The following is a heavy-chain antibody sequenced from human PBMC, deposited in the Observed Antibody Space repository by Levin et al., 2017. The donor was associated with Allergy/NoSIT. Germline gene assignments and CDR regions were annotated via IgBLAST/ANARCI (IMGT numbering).Heavy chain of an antibody. Sequence: PGGSLRHSCAASGFTFSSYSMNWVRQAPGKGLEWVSYISSSSSTIYYADSVKGRFTISRDNAKNSLYLQMNSLRDEDTAVYYCARDRRNWNDYRGFDYWGQGTLVTVSS. J-gene: IGHJ4*02. V-gene: IGHV3-48*02. CDR1: GFTFSSYS. D-gene: IGHD1-1*01. CDR2: ISSSSSTI. CDR3: ARDRRNWNDYRGFDY.